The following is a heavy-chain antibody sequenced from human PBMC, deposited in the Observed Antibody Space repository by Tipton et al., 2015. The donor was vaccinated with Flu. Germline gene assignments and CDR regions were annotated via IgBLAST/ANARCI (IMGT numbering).Heavy chain of an antibody. J-gene: IGHJ5*02. CDR3: ARFAGGP. D-gene: IGHD3-16*01. CDR1: GFPFSEFW. Sequence: SLRLSCAASGFPFSEFWMHWVRQAPGKGLEWVAHINQSGSEKGYVDSVKGRFTISRDNAKNSLYLQMNSLRVEDTAFYYCARFAGGPWGQGTLVTVSS. CDR2: INQSGSEK. V-gene: IGHV3-7*01.